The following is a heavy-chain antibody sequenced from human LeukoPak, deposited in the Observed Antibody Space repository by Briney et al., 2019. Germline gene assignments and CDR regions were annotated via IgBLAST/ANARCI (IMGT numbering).Heavy chain of an antibody. CDR1: GFTFSSYS. Sequence: PGGSLRLSCAASGFTFSSYSMNWVRQAPGKGLEWVSSISSSSSYIYYADSVKGRFTISRDNAKNSLYLQMNSLRAEDAAVYYCAGGSSWYRGFDPWGQGTLVTVSS. J-gene: IGHJ5*02. V-gene: IGHV3-21*04. CDR3: AGGSSWYRGFDP. CDR2: ISSSSSYI. D-gene: IGHD6-13*01.